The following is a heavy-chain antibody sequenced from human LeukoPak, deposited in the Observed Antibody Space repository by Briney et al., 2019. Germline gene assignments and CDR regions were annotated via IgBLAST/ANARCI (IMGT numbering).Heavy chain of an antibody. Sequence: PGGSLRLSCAASGFTFSSYGMHWVRQAPGKGLEWVAVIWYDGSNKYYADSVKGRFTISRDNSKNTLYLQMNSLRAEDTAVYYCAKVGRYSSLYYFDYWGQGTLVTVSS. V-gene: IGHV3-33*06. CDR2: IWYDGSNK. D-gene: IGHD6-19*01. CDR1: GFTFSSYG. J-gene: IGHJ4*02. CDR3: AKVGRYSSLYYFDY.